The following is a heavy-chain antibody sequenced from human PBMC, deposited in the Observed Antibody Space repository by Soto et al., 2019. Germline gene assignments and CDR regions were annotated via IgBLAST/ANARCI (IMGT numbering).Heavy chain of an antibody. CDR1: GFMFIRYA. CDR2: ISNSGDSI. J-gene: IGHJ5*02. CDR3: ANTFFSGSGSYRGWFDP. V-gene: IGHV3-23*01. D-gene: IGHD3-10*01. Sequence: GGSLRLSCAASGFMFIRYAMSWVRQAPGKGLEWVSVISNSGDSIYYADSVKGRFTISRDNSKNTLHLQMNSLRAEDTALYYCANTFFSGSGSYRGWFDPWGQGILVTVSS.